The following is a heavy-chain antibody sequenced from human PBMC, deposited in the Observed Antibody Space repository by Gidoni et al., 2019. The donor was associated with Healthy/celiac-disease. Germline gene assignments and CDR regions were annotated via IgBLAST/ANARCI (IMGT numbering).Heavy chain of an antibody. J-gene: IGHJ5*02. D-gene: IGHD6-13*01. CDR3: ARGLYSSSWYGDWFDP. Sequence: EVQLVESGGGVVKPGGSLRLSCAASVFTLGSYSMNWVRQAPGKGLEWVSSISSSSSYIYYADSVKGRFTSSRDNAKNSLYLQMNRLRAEDTAVYYCARGLYSSSWYGDWFDPWGQGTLVTVSS. CDR2: ISSSSSYI. V-gene: IGHV3-21*01. CDR1: VFTLGSYS.